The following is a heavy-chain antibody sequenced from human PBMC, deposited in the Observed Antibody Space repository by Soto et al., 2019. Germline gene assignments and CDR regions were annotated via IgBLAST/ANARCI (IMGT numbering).Heavy chain of an antibody. D-gene: IGHD3-10*01. CDR3: AKGEARRIIPSYFDY. CDR2: ISNDGSNE. J-gene: IGHJ4*02. V-gene: IGHV3-30*18. CDR1: GFTFRWFG. Sequence: PGGSLRLSCAGSGFTFRWFGMNWVRQAPGKGLEWVARISNDGSNEYYVGSVKGRFTISRDNSKNTLYLQMDSLRAEDTAVYYCAKGEARRIIPSYFDYWGLGTPVTFSS.